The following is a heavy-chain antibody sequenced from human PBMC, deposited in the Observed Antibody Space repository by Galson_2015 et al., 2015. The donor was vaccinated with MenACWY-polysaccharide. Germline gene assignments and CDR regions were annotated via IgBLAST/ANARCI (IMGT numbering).Heavy chain of an antibody. CDR2: INKDGSET. Sequence: SLRLSCAASGFTFSNYWMHWVRQAPGKGLEWVASINKDGSETYYVDSVKGRFTISRDSAKNSLYVQMNSLRVEDTAVFYCARGHYQRDVWGQGTAVTVSS. D-gene: IGHD1-26*01. J-gene: IGHJ6*02. V-gene: IGHV3-7*01. CDR1: GFTFSNYW. CDR3: ARGHYQRDV.